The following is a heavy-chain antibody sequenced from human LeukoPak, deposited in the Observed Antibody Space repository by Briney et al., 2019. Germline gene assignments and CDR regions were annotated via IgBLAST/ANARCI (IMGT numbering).Heavy chain of an antibody. Sequence: ASVKVPCKASGYTFTSYDINWVRQATGQGLEWMGWMNPNSGNTGYAQKFQGRVTMTRNTSISTAYMELSSLRSEDTAVYYCARGGRWLQFCDYWGQGTLVTVSS. D-gene: IGHD5-24*01. CDR1: GYTFTSYD. V-gene: IGHV1-8*01. CDR3: ARGGRWLQFCDY. J-gene: IGHJ4*02. CDR2: MNPNSGNT.